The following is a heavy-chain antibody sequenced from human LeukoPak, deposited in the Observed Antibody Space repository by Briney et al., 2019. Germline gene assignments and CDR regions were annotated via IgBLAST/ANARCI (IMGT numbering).Heavy chain of an antibody. Sequence: GGSLRLSCTASGFTFGDYAMSWFRQAPGKGLEWVGFIRSKAYGGTTEYAASVKGRFTISRDDSKSIAYLQMNSLRADDTAVYYCAKDSPGCSSTSCYFHYWGQGSLVTVSS. D-gene: IGHD2-2*01. V-gene: IGHV3-49*03. J-gene: IGHJ4*02. CDR3: AKDSPGCSSTSCYFHY. CDR2: IRSKAYGGTT. CDR1: GFTFGDYA.